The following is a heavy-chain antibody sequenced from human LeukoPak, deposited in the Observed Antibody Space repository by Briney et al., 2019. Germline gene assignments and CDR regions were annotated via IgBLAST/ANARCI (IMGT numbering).Heavy chain of an antibody. CDR3: AGTVPRVAAAEGAFDI. Sequence: SETLSLTCTVSGGSISSYYWSWIRQPPGKGLEWIGYIYYSGSTNYNPSLKSRVTISVDTSKNQFSLKLSSVTAADTAVYYCAGTVPRVAAAEGAFDIWGQGTMVTVSS. V-gene: IGHV4-59*01. D-gene: IGHD6-13*01. J-gene: IGHJ3*02. CDR2: IYYSGST. CDR1: GGSISSYY.